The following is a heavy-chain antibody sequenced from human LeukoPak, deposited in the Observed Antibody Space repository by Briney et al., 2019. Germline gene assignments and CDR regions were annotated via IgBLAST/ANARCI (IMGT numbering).Heavy chain of an antibody. Sequence: GGSLRLSCAASGFTFSSYAMSWVRQAPGKGLEWVSAISGSGGSTYYADSVKGRFTISRDNSKNTLYLQMNSLRAEDTAVYYCAKPEGPYCSGGSCFPRDYWGQGTLVTVSS. CDR2: ISGSGGST. V-gene: IGHV3-23*01. CDR3: AKPEGPYCSGGSCFPRDY. CDR1: GFTFSSYA. D-gene: IGHD2-15*01. J-gene: IGHJ4*02.